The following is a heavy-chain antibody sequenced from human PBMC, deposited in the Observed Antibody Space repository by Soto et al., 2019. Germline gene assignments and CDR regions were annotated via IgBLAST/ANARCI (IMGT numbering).Heavy chain of an antibody. CDR3: ANHGSGYDSDRGTGTFDY. Sequence: GGSLRLSCAASGFTFSSYGMHWVRQAPGKGLEWVAVISYDGSNKYYADSVKGRFTISRDNSKNTLYLQMNSLRAEDTAVYYCANHGSGYDSDRGTGTFDYWGQGTLVTVSS. CDR2: ISYDGSNK. CDR1: GFTFSSYG. V-gene: IGHV3-30*18. J-gene: IGHJ4*02. D-gene: IGHD5-12*01.